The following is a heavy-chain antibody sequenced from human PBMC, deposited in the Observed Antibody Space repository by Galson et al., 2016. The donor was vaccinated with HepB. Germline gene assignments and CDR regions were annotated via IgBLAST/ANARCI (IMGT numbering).Heavy chain of an antibody. CDR3: ARQRRALAGAAYNYYGLDV. V-gene: IGHV3-23*01. Sequence: SLRLSCAVSGFTSRRYALNWVRQPPGKGLEWVSTLSDDDHNTDYADSVKGRFTISRDKSNNTLYLQMNSLRAEDTAIYYCARQRRALAGAAYNYYGLDVWGQGTTVTVSS. J-gene: IGHJ6*02. D-gene: IGHD6-19*01. CDR1: GFTSRRYA. CDR2: LSDDDHNT.